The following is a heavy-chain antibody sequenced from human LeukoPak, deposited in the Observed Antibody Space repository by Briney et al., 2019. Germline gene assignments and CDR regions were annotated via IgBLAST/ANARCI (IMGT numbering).Heavy chain of an antibody. V-gene: IGHV3-21*01. CDR1: GLTFSSYS. Sequence: GGSLRLSCAASGLTFSSYSMNWVRQAPGKGLEWVSSISSSSSYIYYADSAKGRFTISRDNAKNSLYLQMNSLRAEDTAVYYCARDYQEMATTFDYWGQGTLVTVSS. CDR2: ISSSSSYI. CDR3: ARDYQEMATTFDY. J-gene: IGHJ4*02. D-gene: IGHD5-24*01.